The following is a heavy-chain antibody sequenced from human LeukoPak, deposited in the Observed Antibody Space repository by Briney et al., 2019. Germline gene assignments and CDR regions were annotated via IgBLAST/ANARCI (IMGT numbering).Heavy chain of an antibody. D-gene: IGHD4-17*01. J-gene: IGHJ4*02. CDR2: ISSTNTYI. V-gene: IGHV3-21*01. CDR1: GFTFSSYG. CDR3: ARGFEDYGDYGKSFDY. Sequence: GGSLRLSCAASGFTFSSYGMNWVRQAPGKGLEWVSSISSTNTYIYYADSVKGRFTVSRDIAESSLYLQMDSLRVEDSAVYYCARGFEDYGDYGKSFDYWGQGTLVTVSS.